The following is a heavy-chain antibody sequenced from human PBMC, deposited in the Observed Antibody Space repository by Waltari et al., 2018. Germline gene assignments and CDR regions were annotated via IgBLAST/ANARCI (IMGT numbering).Heavy chain of an antibody. V-gene: IGHV4-38-2*02. CDR3: VRDLGGSGNSWFDA. CDR1: SYSIRSGYF. Sequence: QVQLQESGPGLARPSETLSLTCDVSSYSIRSGYFWGWIRQPPGKGLQWIGSISHSGSTYYNRSLKSRVTLSVDTSKNQFALKVTSVTAADTATYYCVRDLGGSGNSWFDAWGQGSLVIVSS. CDR2: ISHSGST. D-gene: IGHD3-10*01. J-gene: IGHJ5*02.